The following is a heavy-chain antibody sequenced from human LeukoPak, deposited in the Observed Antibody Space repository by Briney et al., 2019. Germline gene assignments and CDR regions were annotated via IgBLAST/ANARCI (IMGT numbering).Heavy chain of an antibody. D-gene: IGHD1-26*01. J-gene: IGHJ4*02. Sequence: SETLSLTCTVSGGSISSSSYYWGWIRQPPGKGLGWIGSIYYSGSTYYNPSLKSRVTISVDTSKNQFSLKLSSVTAADTAVYYCARGIVGATRYFDYWGQGTLVTVSS. CDR2: IYYSGST. CDR3: ARGIVGATRYFDY. CDR1: GGSISSSSYY. V-gene: IGHV4-39*01.